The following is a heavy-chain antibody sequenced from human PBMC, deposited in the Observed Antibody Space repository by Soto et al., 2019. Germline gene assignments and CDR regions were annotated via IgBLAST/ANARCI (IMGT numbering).Heavy chain of an antibody. CDR3: ARHGSS. Sequence: AETLSLTSNVSGVSIINTRYYWDWIRQPPGKGLGWIGTVYFDGTTFYNPFLKSRLSISVDTSKNQFSLSLTSVTSEDTAFYYCARHGSSWGQGTLVTVSS. D-gene: IGHD6-25*01. J-gene: IGHJ5*02. CDR1: GVSIINTRYY. V-gene: IGHV4-39*01. CDR2: VYFDGTT.